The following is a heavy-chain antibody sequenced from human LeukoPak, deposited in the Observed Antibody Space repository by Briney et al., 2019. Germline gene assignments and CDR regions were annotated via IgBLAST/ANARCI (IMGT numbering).Heavy chain of an antibody. CDR2: FYYSGST. Sequence: SETLSLTCTVSGGSISSSSYYWGWIRQPPGKGLEWIGSFYYSGSTYSNPSLKSRVTISVDTSKNQFSLKLSSVTAADTAVYYCAREWGYDSSGQIDYWGQGTLVTVSS. V-gene: IGHV4-39*07. CDR1: GGSISSSSYY. CDR3: AREWGYDSSGQIDY. D-gene: IGHD3-22*01. J-gene: IGHJ4*02.